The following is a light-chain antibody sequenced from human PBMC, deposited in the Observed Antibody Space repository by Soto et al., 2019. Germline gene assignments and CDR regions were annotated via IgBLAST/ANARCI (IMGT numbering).Light chain of an antibody. J-gene: IGKJ1*01. CDR1: QSVSSN. CDR3: QQYNNWPPGT. V-gene: IGKV3-15*01. Sequence: EIVMTQSPATLSLSPGERATLSCRASQSVSSNLAWYQHKPGQAPRLLIYGASIRGTGVPARFSGSGSGTEFTLTISSLQSEDFAVYYCQQYNNWPPGTFGQGTKVEIK. CDR2: GAS.